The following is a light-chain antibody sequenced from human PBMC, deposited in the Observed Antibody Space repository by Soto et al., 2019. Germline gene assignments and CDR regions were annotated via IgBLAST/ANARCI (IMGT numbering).Light chain of an antibody. CDR1: QSISSW. CDR3: QYYNSNPWT. V-gene: IGKV1-5*01. J-gene: IGKJ1*01. Sequence: DIPMTQSPSTLSASVGDRVTITCRASQSISSWLAWYQQKPGKAPKLRIYAASNLESGVPSRFSGSRSGTDFTLTISSLQPADFATYYCQYYNSNPWTFGQGTKVEIK. CDR2: AAS.